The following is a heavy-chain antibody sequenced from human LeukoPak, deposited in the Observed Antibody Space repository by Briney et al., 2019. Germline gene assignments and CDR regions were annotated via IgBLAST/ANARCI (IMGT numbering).Heavy chain of an antibody. Sequence: PGGSLRLSCAASGFSLSTYWMHWVRQTPGKGLVWVSRINSDGSSTTYADSVKGRFTISRDNAKNILYLQMNSLRAEDTAVYHCARDPAPQGWFDSWGQGTLVTVSS. V-gene: IGHV3-74*01. CDR2: INSDGSST. CDR1: GFSLSTYW. J-gene: IGHJ5*01. CDR3: ARDPAPQGWFDS.